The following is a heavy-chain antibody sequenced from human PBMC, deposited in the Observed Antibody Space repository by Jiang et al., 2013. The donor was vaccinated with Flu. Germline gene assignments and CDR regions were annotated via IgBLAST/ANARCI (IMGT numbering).Heavy chain of an antibody. Sequence: SLTCTVSGGSISSYYWSWIRQPPGKGLEWIGYIYYSGSTNYNPSLKSRVTISVDTSKNQFSLKLSSVTAADTAVYYCARVDLVVVPAARTFYYYYRYGRLGQRDHGHRLL. CDR2: IYYSGST. V-gene: IGHV4-59*01. J-gene: IGHJ6*04. D-gene: IGHD2-2*01. CDR1: GGSISSYY. CDR3: ARVDLVVVPAARTFYYYYRYGR.